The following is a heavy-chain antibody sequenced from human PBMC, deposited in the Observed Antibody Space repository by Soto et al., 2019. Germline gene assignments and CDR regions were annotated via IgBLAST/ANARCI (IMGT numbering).Heavy chain of an antibody. D-gene: IGHD6-13*01. CDR3: ARHGAYSTSVYYYYGMDV. J-gene: IGHJ6*02. CDR1: GGFINNSAYY. V-gene: IGHV4-39*01. CDR2: GFYGGRT. Sequence: QSLTCTVSGGFINNSAYYWGWIRQSPGKGLDWIASGFYGGRTYYNPSLKSRVTFSLDTSKSRFSLELSSVTAADTAVYYCARHGAYSTSVYYYYGMDVWGQGTTVTVSS.